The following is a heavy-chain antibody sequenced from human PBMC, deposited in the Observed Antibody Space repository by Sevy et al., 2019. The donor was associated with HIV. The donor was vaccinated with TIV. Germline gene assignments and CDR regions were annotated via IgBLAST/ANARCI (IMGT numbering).Heavy chain of an antibody. J-gene: IGHJ4*02. V-gene: IGHV3-7*01. CDR2: IKSDGSDK. Sequence: GGSLRVSCAASGFTFSAHWMNWVRQAPGKGLEWVANIKSDGSDKNYVDSVEGRFTSYRDNAKNSLYLQMNSLRVEDTAVYYCAQETVGRFDSWGQGTLVTVSS. CDR3: AQETVGRFDS. D-gene: IGHD3-16*01. CDR1: GFTFSAHW.